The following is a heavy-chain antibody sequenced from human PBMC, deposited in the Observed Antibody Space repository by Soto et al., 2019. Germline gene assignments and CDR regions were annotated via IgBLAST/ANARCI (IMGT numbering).Heavy chain of an antibody. D-gene: IGHD3-10*01. CDR2: INDNGNT. J-gene: IGHJ6*02. Sequence: QVRLQESGPGLVKPSETLSLTCTVSGGSTSIYYWNWIRQVPGKGLEWIGYINDNGNTNYTPSLMRRATISIDTSKNEFSLTLRSMTAADTAVYYCAREGLARGASDCGPDVWGQGTTVTVSS. V-gene: IGHV4-59*01. CDR3: AREGLARGASDCGPDV. CDR1: GGSTSIYY.